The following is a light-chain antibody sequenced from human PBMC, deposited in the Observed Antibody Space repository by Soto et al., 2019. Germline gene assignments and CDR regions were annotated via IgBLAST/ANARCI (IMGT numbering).Light chain of an antibody. CDR1: QSVSSY. CDR2: DAS. Sequence: EIVLTQSPATLSLSPGERATLSCRASQSVSSYLAWYQQKPGQAPRLLIYDASNRATGIPARFSGSGSGTDFTLTISVLEPEDFAVYYCQQRSNWPPLFTFCPGTKVDIK. V-gene: IGKV3-11*01. CDR3: QQRSNWPPLFT. J-gene: IGKJ3*01.